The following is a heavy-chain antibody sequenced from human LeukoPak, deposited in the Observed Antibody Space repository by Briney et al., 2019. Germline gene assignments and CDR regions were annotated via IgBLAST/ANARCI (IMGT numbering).Heavy chain of an antibody. CDR1: GGSISSYY. CDR2: IYYSGST. Sequence: SETLSLTCTVSGGSISSYYWSWIRQPPGKGLEWIGYIYYSGSTNYNPSLKSRVTISVDTSKNQFSLKLSSVTAADTAVYYCARAPPFGLGITFGGVIAPYFDYWGQGTLVTVSS. V-gene: IGHV4-59*08. D-gene: IGHD3-16*02. CDR3: ARAPPFGLGITFGGVIAPYFDY. J-gene: IGHJ4*02.